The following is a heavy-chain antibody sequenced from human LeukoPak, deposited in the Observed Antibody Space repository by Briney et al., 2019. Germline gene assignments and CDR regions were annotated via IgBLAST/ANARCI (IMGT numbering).Heavy chain of an antibody. D-gene: IGHD5-24*01. Sequence: GGSLRLSCAASGFTFSSYGMSWVRQAPGKGLEWVSAISGSGGSTYYADSVRGRFTISRDNSKNTLYLQMNSLRAEDTAVYYCAKSSYNLFDYWGQGTLVTVSS. CDR1: GFTFSSYG. CDR3: AKSSYNLFDY. J-gene: IGHJ4*02. CDR2: ISGSGGST. V-gene: IGHV3-23*01.